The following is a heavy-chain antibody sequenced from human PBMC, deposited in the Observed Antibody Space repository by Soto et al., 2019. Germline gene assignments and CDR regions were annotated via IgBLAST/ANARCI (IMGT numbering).Heavy chain of an antibody. J-gene: IGHJ3*02. Sequence: QLTLKESGPTLVKHTQTLTLTCTFSGFSLSTSGVGVGWIRQPPGKALEWLALIYWNDDKRYSPSLKSRLTITKDTSKNQVVLTMTNMDPVDTATYYCAHLNGEGCSSTSCLDAFDIWGQGTMVTVSS. CDR3: AHLNGEGCSSTSCLDAFDI. D-gene: IGHD2-2*01. CDR2: IYWNDDK. V-gene: IGHV2-5*01. CDR1: GFSLSTSGVG.